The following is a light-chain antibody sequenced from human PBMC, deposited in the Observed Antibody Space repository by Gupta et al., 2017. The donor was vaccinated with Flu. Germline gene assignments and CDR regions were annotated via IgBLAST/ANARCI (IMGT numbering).Light chain of an antibody. CDR3: LQYNTYPWT. V-gene: IGKV1-5*03. J-gene: IGKJ1*01. CDR2: MAA. Sequence: DIQMTQSPSTLSASVGDRVTITCRARQSISRWLAWYQQKPGKAPLLLIYMAATLDSGVPSRFSGSGSGTEFTLTISSLQPDDFATYYCLQYNTYPWTFGQGTKVEIK. CDR1: QSISRW.